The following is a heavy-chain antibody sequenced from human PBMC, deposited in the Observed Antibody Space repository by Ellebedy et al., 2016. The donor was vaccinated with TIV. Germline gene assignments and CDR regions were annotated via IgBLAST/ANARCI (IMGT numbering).Heavy chain of an antibody. CDR2: ISGGFGNT. CDR1: GFTFSNYV. V-gene: IGHV3-23*01. CDR3: AKGCGGSCYWEAY. Sequence: PGGSLRPSCAASGFTFSNYVMSWVRQATGQGLEWVSYISGGFGNTYYADSVKGRFTISRDNSKNTLYLQMNSLRAEDTAVYYCAKGCGGSCYWEAYWGQGTLVTVSS. D-gene: IGHD2-15*01. J-gene: IGHJ4*02.